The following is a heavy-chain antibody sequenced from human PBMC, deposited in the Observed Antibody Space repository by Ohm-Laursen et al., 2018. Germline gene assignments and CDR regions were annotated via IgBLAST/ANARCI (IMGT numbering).Heavy chain of an antibody. CDR1: AFTFSNSA. CDR2: IYYDGSNK. Sequence: RSLRLSCAAPAFTFSNSAMHWVRQAPGKGLEWVAVIYYDGSNKYYADSVKGRFTISRDNSRKTLYLQMNSLRVEDTAVYYCAKDLARTDFYYAMDVWGQGTTVTVSS. CDR3: AKDLARTDFYYAMDV. J-gene: IGHJ6*02. D-gene: IGHD2-8*02. V-gene: IGHV3-33*06.